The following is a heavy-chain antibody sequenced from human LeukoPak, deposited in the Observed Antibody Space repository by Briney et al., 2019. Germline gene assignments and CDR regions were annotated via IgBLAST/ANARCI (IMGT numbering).Heavy chain of an antibody. CDR1: GFTFSSYE. Sequence: QPGGSLRLSCAASGFTFSSYEMNWVRQAPGKGLEWVSYISSSGSTIYYADSVKGRFTISRDNAKYSLYLQMNSLRAEDTAVYYCARGTTTYYDFWSGPMDVWGQGTTVTVSS. CDR3: ARGTTTYYDFWSGPMDV. V-gene: IGHV3-48*03. CDR2: ISSSGSTI. J-gene: IGHJ6*02. D-gene: IGHD3-3*01.